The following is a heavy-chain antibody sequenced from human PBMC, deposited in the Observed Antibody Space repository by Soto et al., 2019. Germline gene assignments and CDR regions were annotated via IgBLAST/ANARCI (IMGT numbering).Heavy chain of an antibody. CDR2: IYYSGST. Sequence: SETPSLTCTVSGGSISSYYWSWIRQPPGKGLEWIGYIYYSGSTNYNPSLKSRVTISVDTSKNQFSLKLSSVTAADTAVYYCARVGSSGLEDYYYYGMDVWGQGTTVTVSS. J-gene: IGHJ6*02. CDR3: ARVGSSGLEDYYYYGMDV. D-gene: IGHD6-19*01. V-gene: IGHV4-59*01. CDR1: GGSISSYY.